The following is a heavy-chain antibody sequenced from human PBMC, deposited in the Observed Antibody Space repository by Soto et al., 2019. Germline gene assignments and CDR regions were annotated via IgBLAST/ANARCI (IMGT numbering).Heavy chain of an antibody. CDR1: GFTFYDYS. V-gene: IGHV3-43*01. CDR2: ISWDGRST. Sequence: PGGSQRLSCAASGFTFYDYSVHWVRQAPGKGLEWVSLISWDGRSTYYADSVEGRFTISRDNSKNSLYLQMNSLTTEDTAFYYCGKDGAVSDYTYLGYWGQGALVTVSS. D-gene: IGHD4-17*01. CDR3: GKDGAVSDYTYLGY. J-gene: IGHJ4*02.